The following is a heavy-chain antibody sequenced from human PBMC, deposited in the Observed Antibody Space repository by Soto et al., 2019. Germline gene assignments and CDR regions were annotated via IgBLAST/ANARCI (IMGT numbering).Heavy chain of an antibody. Sequence: SETLSLTCTVSGGSISSSSYYWGWIRQPPGKGLEWIGSIYHSGSTNYNPSLKSRVTISVDTSKNQFSLKLSSVTAADTAVYYCARALPNNLRYFDWFPLRWFDPWGQGTLVTVSS. D-gene: IGHD3-9*01. CDR3: ARALPNNLRYFDWFPLRWFDP. CDR2: IYHSGST. CDR1: GGSISSSSYY. V-gene: IGHV4-39*07. J-gene: IGHJ5*02.